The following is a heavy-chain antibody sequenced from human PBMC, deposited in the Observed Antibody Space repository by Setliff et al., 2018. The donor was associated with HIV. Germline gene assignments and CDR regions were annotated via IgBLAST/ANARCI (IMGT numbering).Heavy chain of an antibody. V-gene: IGHV4-39*01. D-gene: IGHD6-13*01. Sequence: SETLSLTCTVSGVSTSSTSHYWGWIRQPPGKGLEWIGYIFYTGSTYYSPSLKSRVTISVDTSKNQFSLKLSSVTAADTAVYYCASASGNSSSWYVTTQRTKEYFQQWGQGTLVTVSS. J-gene: IGHJ1*01. CDR3: ASASGNSSSWYVTTQRTKEYFQQ. CDR1: GVSTSSTSHY. CDR2: IFYTGST.